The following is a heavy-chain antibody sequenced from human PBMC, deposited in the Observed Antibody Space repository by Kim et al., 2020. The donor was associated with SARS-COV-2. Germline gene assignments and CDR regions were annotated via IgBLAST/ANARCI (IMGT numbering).Heavy chain of an antibody. CDR2: INNDWSII. D-gene: IGHD4-17*01. V-gene: IGHV3-74*01. Sequence: GGSLRLSCAASGFTFSSYWMYWVRQGPGRGLVWVSRINNDWSIITYEDSVKGRFTISRDNAKKTQYLQMNSLRAADTAVYYCARGTTTADTYFYGLDVWGQGTAVTVSS. CDR1: GFTFSSYW. CDR3: ARGTTTADTYFYGLDV. J-gene: IGHJ6*02.